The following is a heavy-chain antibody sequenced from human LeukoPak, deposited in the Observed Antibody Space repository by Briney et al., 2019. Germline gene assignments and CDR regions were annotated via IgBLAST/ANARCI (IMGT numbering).Heavy chain of an antibody. J-gene: IGHJ1*01. Sequence: PGGSLRLSCAASGFTVSSNSMSWVRQAPGKGLEWVSVIYSGGSTYYADSVKGRFTISRDNSKNTLYLQMNSLRAEDTAMYYCARVGISMVRGVEYFQHWGQGTLVTVSS. V-gene: IGHV3-53*01. CDR3: ARVGISMVRGVEYFQH. CDR1: GFTVSSNS. CDR2: IYSGGST. D-gene: IGHD3-10*01.